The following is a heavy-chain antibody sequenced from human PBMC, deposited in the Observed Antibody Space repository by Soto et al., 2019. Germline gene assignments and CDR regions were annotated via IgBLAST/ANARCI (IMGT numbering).Heavy chain of an antibody. CDR3: TTHYYASSGSYLNYFDY. D-gene: IGHD3-22*01. Sequence: EVQLVESGGGLVKPGGSLRLSCAASGFTFSNAWMSWVRQAPGKGLEWVGRIKTKTEGGTTDYAAPVKGTFTISRDDSKNTLYLQMNSLKTEDTAVYYCTTHYYASSGSYLNYFDYWGQGALVTVSS. CDR2: IKTKTEGGTT. CDR1: GFTFSNAW. J-gene: IGHJ4*02. V-gene: IGHV3-15*01.